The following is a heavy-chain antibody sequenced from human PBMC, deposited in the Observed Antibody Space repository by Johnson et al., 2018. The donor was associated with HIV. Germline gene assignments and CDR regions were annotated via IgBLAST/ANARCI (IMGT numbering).Heavy chain of an antibody. CDR3: ARGRYAFDI. Sequence: QVQLVESGGGVVQPGGSLRLSCAASGFTFSNYGMHWVRQAPGKGLEWVAVIWYDGSNKYYADSVKGRFTISRDNSKNTLYLQMNSLRAEDTAVHYCARGRYAFDIWGQGTMVTVSS. CDR1: GFTFSNYG. J-gene: IGHJ3*02. V-gene: IGHV3-33*01. CDR2: IWYDGSNK.